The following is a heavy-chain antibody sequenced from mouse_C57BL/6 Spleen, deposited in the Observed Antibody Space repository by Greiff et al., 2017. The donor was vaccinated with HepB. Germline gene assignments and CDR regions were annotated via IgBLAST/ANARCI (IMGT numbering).Heavy chain of an antibody. J-gene: IGHJ3*01. D-gene: IGHD2-4*01. Sequence: VQLQQPGAELVKPGASVKLSCKASGYTFTSYWMPWVKQRPGRGLEWIGRIDPNGGGTKYNEKFKSKATLTVDKASSTAYMQLSSLTSEDSAVSYCESYHYDYAWFAYWGQGTLVTVSS. CDR3: ESYHYDYAWFAY. V-gene: IGHV1-72*01. CDR2: IDPNGGGT. CDR1: GYTFTSYW.